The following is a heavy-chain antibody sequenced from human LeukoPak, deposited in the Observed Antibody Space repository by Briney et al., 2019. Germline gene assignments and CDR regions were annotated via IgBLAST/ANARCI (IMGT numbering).Heavy chain of an antibody. D-gene: IGHD6-19*01. J-gene: IGHJ4*02. Sequence: GGSLRLSWAASGFTFSSYAMSWVRKAPGKGLGWVSAISGSGGSTYYADSVKGRFTISRDNSKNTLYLQMNSLRAEDTAVYYCAKGIAVAGTWARNYWGQGTLVTVSS. CDR1: GFTFSSYA. CDR3: AKGIAVAGTWARNY. CDR2: ISGSGGST. V-gene: IGHV3-23*01.